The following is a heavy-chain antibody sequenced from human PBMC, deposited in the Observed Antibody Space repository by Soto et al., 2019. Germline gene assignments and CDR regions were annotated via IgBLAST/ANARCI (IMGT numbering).Heavy chain of an antibody. Sequence: ASVKVSCKASGYTFTSYAMHWVRQAPGQRLEWMGWINAGNGNTKYSQKFQGRVTITRDTSASTAYMELRSLRSEDTAVYYCAREYCSSTSGYVYRYYYYMDAWGKGTTVTVSS. CDR3: AREYCSSTSGYVYRYYYYMDA. D-gene: IGHD2-2*01. V-gene: IGHV1-3*01. J-gene: IGHJ6*03. CDR2: INAGNGNT. CDR1: GYTFTSYA.